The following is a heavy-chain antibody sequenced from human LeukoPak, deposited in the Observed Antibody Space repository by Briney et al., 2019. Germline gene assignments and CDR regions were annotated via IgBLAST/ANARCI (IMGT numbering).Heavy chain of an antibody. CDR1: GYTFTSYG. CDR2: ISPNSGGT. D-gene: IGHD3-22*01. Sequence: ASVKVSCKASGYTFTSYGISWVRQAPGQGLEWMGWISPNSGGTNYAQKFQGRVTMTRDTSISTAYMELSRLRSDDTAVYYCARDPVSGNYYDSSGIDYWGQGTLVTVSS. CDR3: ARDPVSGNYYDSSGIDY. V-gene: IGHV1-2*02. J-gene: IGHJ4*02.